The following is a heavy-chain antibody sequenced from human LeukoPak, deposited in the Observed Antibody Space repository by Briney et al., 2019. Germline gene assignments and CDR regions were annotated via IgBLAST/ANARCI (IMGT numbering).Heavy chain of an antibody. D-gene: IGHD3-10*01. Sequence: ASVKVSCKASGYTFTSYYMHWVRQAPGQGLEWMGIINPSGGSTSYAQKFQGRVTMTRDTSISTAYMELSRLRSDDTAVYYCARNELRLLWFGELSFDYWGQGTLVTVSS. CDR2: INPSGGST. CDR3: ARNELRLLWFGELSFDY. J-gene: IGHJ4*02. V-gene: IGHV1-46*01. CDR1: GYTFTSYY.